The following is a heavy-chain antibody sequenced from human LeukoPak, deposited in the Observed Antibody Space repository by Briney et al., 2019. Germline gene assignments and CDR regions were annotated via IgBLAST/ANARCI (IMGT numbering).Heavy chain of an antibody. D-gene: IGHD2-2*01. CDR1: GFTFSSYA. Sequence: PGGSLRLSCAAFGFTFSSYAMSWVRQAPGKGLEWVSAISGSGGSTYYADSVKGRFTISRDNSKSTLYLQMNSLRAEDTAVYYFANPFSTPRSNYYIDVWGKGTTVTVSS. CDR3: ANPFSTPRSNYYIDV. CDR2: ISGSGGST. J-gene: IGHJ6*03. V-gene: IGHV3-23*01.